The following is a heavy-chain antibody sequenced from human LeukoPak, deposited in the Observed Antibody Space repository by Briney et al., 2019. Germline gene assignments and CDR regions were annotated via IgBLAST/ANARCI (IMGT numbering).Heavy chain of an antibody. CDR2: MNPNSGNT. J-gene: IGHJ4*02. CDR1: GYTLTSYD. D-gene: IGHD6-13*01. Sequence: ASVKVSCKASGYTLTSYDINWVRQATGQGLEWMGWMNPNSGNTGYAQKFQGRVTMTRNTSISTAYMELSSLRSEDTAVCYCARVWVSDGSGLDYWGQGTLVTVSS. V-gene: IGHV1-8*01. CDR3: ARVWVSDGSGLDY.